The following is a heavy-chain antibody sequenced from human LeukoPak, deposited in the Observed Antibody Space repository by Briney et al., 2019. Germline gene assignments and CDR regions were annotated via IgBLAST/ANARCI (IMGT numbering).Heavy chain of an antibody. CDR3: AKDLEAGSSWYGRVFDC. CDR2: ISGSGGST. V-gene: IGHV3-23*01. CDR1: GFTFRRYA. Sequence: GGSLRLSCAASGFTFRRYAMRGVRQAPGKGLEGVSTISGSGGSTYYAESVKGRFIISRDNSKNTLHLQMNSLRAEDAAIYYCAKDLEAGSSWYGRVFDCGGQGTLVTFSA. J-gene: IGHJ4*02. D-gene: IGHD6-13*01.